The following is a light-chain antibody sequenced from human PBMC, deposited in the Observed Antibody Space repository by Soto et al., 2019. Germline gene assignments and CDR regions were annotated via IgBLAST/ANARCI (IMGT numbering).Light chain of an antibody. J-gene: IGKJ2*01. CDR3: QQYVRWPYT. CDR2: GAT. CDR1: QSLNYN. Sequence: EIVMTQSPATLSVSPGERVTLSCRASQSLNYNLAWYQQKSGQAPRLLIYGATTTATGVPARFSGSGSATEFTLTISSLQSEDFATYYCQQYVRWPYTFGQGTKLDVK. V-gene: IGKV3D-15*01.